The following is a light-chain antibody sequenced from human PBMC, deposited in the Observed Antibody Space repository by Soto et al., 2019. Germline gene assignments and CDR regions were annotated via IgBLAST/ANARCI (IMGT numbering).Light chain of an antibody. CDR3: QQYSSWPPWT. CDR1: QSVSANS. Sequence: EIMLTHSPRALSLSPRERATLSCTRSQSVSANSLAWYQQKPGQAPRLLVYCASSRATGIPDRFSGSGSGTDFTPTIRSLESEDSAVYYCQQYSSWPPWTFGQGTKVDIK. V-gene: IGKV3-20*01. CDR2: CAS. J-gene: IGKJ1*01.